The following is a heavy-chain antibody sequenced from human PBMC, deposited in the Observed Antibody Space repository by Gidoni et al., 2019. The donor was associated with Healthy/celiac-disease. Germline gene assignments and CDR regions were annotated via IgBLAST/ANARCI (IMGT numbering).Heavy chain of an antibody. CDR2: ISYDVSNK. Sequence: QVQLVESGGGVVQPGRSLRRSCAASGFTFRSYCMHWVRQAPGKGLEWLAVISYDVSNKYYADSVKGRFTISRDNSKNTLYLQMNSLRAEDTAVYYCAKDRDRRNYVDYWGQGTLVTVSS. V-gene: IGHV3-30*18. CDR1: GFTFRSYC. D-gene: IGHD3-10*01. CDR3: AKDRDRRNYVDY. J-gene: IGHJ4*02.